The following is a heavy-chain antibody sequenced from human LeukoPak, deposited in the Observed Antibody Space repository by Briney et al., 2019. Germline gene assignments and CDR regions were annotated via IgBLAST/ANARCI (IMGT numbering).Heavy chain of an antibody. CDR3: ARLSSSGRWYYFDY. Sequence: SETLSLTCTVSGGSLSSYYWSWIRQPPGKGLEWIGYIYYSGSTNYNPSLKSRVTISVDTSKNQFSLKLSSVTAADTAVYYCARLSSSGRWYYFDYWGQGTLVTVSS. CDR2: IYYSGST. V-gene: IGHV4-59*08. D-gene: IGHD6-13*01. CDR1: GGSLSSYY. J-gene: IGHJ4*02.